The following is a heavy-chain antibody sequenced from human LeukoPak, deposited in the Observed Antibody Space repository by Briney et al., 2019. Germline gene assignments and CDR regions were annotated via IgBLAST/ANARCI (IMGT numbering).Heavy chain of an antibody. CDR2: IYYSGNT. J-gene: IGHJ3*02. CDR3: ARGGLVRGSLNSLTAFDI. Sequence: PSETLSLTCTVSGDSISTSNSYWGWIRQPPGKGLEWIGSIYYSGNTYYNASLKSRVTISVDTSKNQFSLHLNSVTPDDTALYYCARGGLVRGSLNSLTAFDIWGQGTMVTVSS. D-gene: IGHD3-10*01. CDR1: GDSISTSNSY. V-gene: IGHV4-39*01.